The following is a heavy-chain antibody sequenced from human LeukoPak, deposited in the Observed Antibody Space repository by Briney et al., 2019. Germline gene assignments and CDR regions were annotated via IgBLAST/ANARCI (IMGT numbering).Heavy chain of an antibody. Sequence: PSETLSLTCTVSGGSISNYYWSWIRQPAGKGLEWIGRINTSGSTNYNPSLESRVSLSVDTSNNRFSLKLNSVTAADTAVYFCARSRGTALITRFDYWGQGSLVTVSS. CDR3: ARSRGTALITRFDY. CDR1: GGSISNYY. D-gene: IGHD5-18*01. CDR2: INTSGST. J-gene: IGHJ4*02. V-gene: IGHV4-4*07.